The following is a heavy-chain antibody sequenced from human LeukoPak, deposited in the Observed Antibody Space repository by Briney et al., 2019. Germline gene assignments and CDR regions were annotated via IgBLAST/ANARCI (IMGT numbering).Heavy chain of an antibody. Sequence: SETLSLTCAVYGGSFSGYYWSWIRQPPGKGLEWIGEINHSGSTNYNPSLKSRVTISVDTSKNQFSLKLSSVTAADTAVYYCVREGVVGNLGHFDYWGQGTLVTVSS. J-gene: IGHJ4*02. CDR3: VREGVVGNLGHFDY. CDR1: GGSFSGYY. V-gene: IGHV4-34*01. CDR2: INHSGST. D-gene: IGHD3-22*01.